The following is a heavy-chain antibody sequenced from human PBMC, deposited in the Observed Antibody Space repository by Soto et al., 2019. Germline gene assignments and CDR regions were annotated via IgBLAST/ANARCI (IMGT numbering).Heavy chain of an antibody. CDR2: IYYNGDT. Sequence: SETLSLTCTVSDTSINSRDFYWGWIRQPPGKGLEWIASIYYNGDTYYNPSLRSRVTMSVDTSKNQFSLNLSSVTAADTAVYYCALEGGPYCSGGSCYNPPVDPWGQGTLVTVSS. J-gene: IGHJ5*02. CDR1: DTSINSRDFY. CDR3: ALEGGPYCSGGSCYNPPVDP. D-gene: IGHD2-15*01. V-gene: IGHV4-39*07.